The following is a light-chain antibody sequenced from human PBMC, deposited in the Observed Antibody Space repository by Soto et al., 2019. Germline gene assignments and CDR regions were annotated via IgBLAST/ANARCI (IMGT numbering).Light chain of an antibody. CDR1: QSISSW. J-gene: IGKJ1*01. CDR2: KAS. V-gene: IGKV1-5*03. Sequence: DIQMTQSPSTLSASVGDRITNTCRASQSISSWLAWYQQKPGKAPNLLIYKASSSESGVPSRFSGSGSGTEFTLTISSLQPDDSATYYCQQYESGWTFGQGTKVEIK. CDR3: QQYESGWT.